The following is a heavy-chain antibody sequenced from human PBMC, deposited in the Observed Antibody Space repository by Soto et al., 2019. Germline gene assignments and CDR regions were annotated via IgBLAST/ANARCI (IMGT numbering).Heavy chain of an antibody. CDR1: GFTFRSHS. D-gene: IGHD2-2*01. J-gene: IGHJ6*02. Sequence: GGSLTLSCEGSGFTFRSHSMNWVRQAPGRGLEWVASISTSSSFIYYGDSVRGRFIISRDNAKNSLDLQMDSLRVEDTAVYYCARENKDVNKSTSISSGFHGMDVWGQGITVTVSS. CDR3: ARENKDVNKSTSISSGFHGMDV. CDR2: ISTSSSFI. V-gene: IGHV3-21*01.